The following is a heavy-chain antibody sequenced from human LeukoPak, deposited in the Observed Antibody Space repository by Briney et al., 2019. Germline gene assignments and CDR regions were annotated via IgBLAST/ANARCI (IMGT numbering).Heavy chain of an antibody. CDR1: GFTLNTYA. CDR3: AKPLYSGSYHIYYYYYMDV. CDR2: IRYSGDTT. Sequence: GGSLRLSCAASGFTLNTYAMSWVRQAPGKGLEWVSTIRYSGDTTYYADSVKGRFTISRDNSKNTLYLQMTSLRAEDTAVYYCAKPLYSGSYHIYYYYYMDVWGKGTTVTVSS. V-gene: IGHV3-23*01. D-gene: IGHD1-26*01. J-gene: IGHJ6*03.